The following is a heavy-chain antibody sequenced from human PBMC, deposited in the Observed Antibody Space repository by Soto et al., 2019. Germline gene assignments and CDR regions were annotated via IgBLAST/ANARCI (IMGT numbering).Heavy chain of an antibody. CDR3: ASDPYYYASAY. V-gene: IGHV3-11*01. Sequence: QVQLVESGGGLVKPGGSLRLSCAASGFTFSDYYMTWIRQAPGKGLEWVSKISGSGATKYYADSVKGRFTVSRDNAKNSLYLQIDSLRAEDTAVYYCASDPYYYASAYWGQGTLLTVSS. CDR2: ISGSGATK. J-gene: IGHJ4*02. D-gene: IGHD3-10*01. CDR1: GFTFSDYY.